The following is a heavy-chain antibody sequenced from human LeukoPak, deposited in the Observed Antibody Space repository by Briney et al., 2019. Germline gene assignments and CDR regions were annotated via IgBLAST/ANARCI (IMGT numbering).Heavy chain of an antibody. CDR2: IYYSGTS. J-gene: IGHJ4*02. V-gene: IGHV4-39*07. Sequence: SETLSLTCTVSGGSIINTSYYWGWIRQPPGKGLEWIASIYYSGTSSYNPSLKSRVTMSVDTSKNQFSLKLSSVTAVDTAVYYCARILEDYVWGNPSIVDYWGQGTLVTVSS. CDR1: GGSIINTSYY. D-gene: IGHD3-16*01. CDR3: ARILEDYVWGNPSIVDY.